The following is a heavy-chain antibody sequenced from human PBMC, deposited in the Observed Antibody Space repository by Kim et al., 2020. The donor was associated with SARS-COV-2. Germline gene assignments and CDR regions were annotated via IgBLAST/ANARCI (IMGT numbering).Heavy chain of an antibody. J-gene: IGHJ3*02. Sequence: GGSLRLSCAASGFTFSNAWMSWVRQAPGKGLEWVGRIKSKTDGGTTDYAAPVKGRFTISRDDSKNTLYLQMNSLKTEDTAVYYCTTAGLYSYGPDAFDIWGQGTMVTVSS. CDR1: GFTFSNAW. CDR2: IKSKTDGGTT. CDR3: TTAGLYSYGPDAFDI. V-gene: IGHV3-15*01. D-gene: IGHD5-18*01.